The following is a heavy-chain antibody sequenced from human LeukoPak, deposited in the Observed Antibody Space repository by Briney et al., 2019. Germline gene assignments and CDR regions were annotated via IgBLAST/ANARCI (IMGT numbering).Heavy chain of an antibody. Sequence: GGSLRLSCAASGFTFSSYGMHWVRQAPGKGLEWVAVISYDGSNKYYADSVKGRFTISRDNSKNTLYLQMNSLRAEDTAVYYCAEDRGGSYVDYWGQGTLVTVSS. J-gene: IGHJ4*02. D-gene: IGHD1-26*01. CDR3: AEDRGGSYVDY. V-gene: IGHV3-30*18. CDR1: GFTFSSYG. CDR2: ISYDGSNK.